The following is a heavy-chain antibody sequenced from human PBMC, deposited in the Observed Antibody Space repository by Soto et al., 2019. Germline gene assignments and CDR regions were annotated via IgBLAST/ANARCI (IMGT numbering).Heavy chain of an antibody. CDR3: AKVRSSGPRVY. CDR2: ISYDGSNK. D-gene: IGHD6-19*01. CDR1: GFTFSSYG. V-gene: IGHV3-30*18. J-gene: IGHJ4*02. Sequence: GGFLRLSCAASGFTFSSYGMHWVRQAPGKGLEWVAVISYDGSNKYYADSVKGRFTISRDNSKNTLYLQMNSLRAEDTAVYYCAKVRSSGPRVYWGQGTLVTVSS.